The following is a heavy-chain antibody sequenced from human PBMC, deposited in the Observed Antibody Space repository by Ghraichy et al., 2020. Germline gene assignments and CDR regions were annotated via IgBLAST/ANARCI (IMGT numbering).Heavy chain of an antibody. J-gene: IGHJ4*02. V-gene: IGHV4-39*01. Sequence: SETLSLTCTVSGDSLSSSRYFWAWIRQPPGKGLEYIGSVFYGGGAYYNPSLKSRVSISVDTSKNQFSLRLSSMTAADTAVFYCASRLRSGWYFDYWGQGSLVTVSS. D-gene: IGHD6-19*01. CDR3: ASRLRSGWYFDY. CDR1: GDSLSSSRYF. CDR2: VFYGGGA.